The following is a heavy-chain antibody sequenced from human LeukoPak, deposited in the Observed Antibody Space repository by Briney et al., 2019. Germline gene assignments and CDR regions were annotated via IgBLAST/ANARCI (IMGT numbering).Heavy chain of an antibody. J-gene: IGHJ6*03. Sequence: PSETLSLTCAVYGGSFSGYYWSWIRQPPGKGLEWIGEINHSGSTNYNPSLKSRVTISVDTSKNQFSLKLSSVTAADTAVYYCAREGYPRRYCSSTSCRSGYYYMDVWGKGTTATVSS. D-gene: IGHD2-2*01. CDR2: INHSGST. V-gene: IGHV4-34*01. CDR1: GGSFSGYY. CDR3: AREGYPRRYCSSTSCRSGYYYMDV.